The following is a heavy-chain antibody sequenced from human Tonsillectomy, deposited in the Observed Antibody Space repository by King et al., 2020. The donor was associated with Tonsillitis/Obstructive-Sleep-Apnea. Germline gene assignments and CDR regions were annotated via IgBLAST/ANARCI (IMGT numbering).Heavy chain of an antibody. CDR2: IYPGDSDT. D-gene: IGHD2/OR15-2a*01. CDR1: GYSFTNYW. CDR3: ARHAPFRSDYYFTDY. Sequence: QLVQSGAEVKKPGESLKISCKGSGYSFTNYWIGWVRQMPGKGLEWMGIIYPGDSDTRYSPPFQGQVTISAAKSISTAYLQWSSLKASDTAMYYCARHAPFRSDYYFTDYWGQGTLVTVSS. V-gene: IGHV5-51*01. J-gene: IGHJ4*02.